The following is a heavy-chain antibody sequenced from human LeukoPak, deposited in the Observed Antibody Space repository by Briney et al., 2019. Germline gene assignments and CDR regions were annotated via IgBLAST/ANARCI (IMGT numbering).Heavy chain of an antibody. J-gene: IGHJ4*02. CDR1: GFIFSTYS. V-gene: IGHV3-21*01. CDR3: AKVAKYYYGPETYYFFEQ. CDR2: ISSSHVYM. Sequence: GGSQRLSCAASGFIFSTYSMNWVRQAPGKGLEWVSSISSSHVYMYYADSVKGRFTISRDNAKNSLYLQMNSLRVEDTAVYYCAKVAKYYYGPETYYFFEQWGQGTPVTASS. D-gene: IGHD3-10*01.